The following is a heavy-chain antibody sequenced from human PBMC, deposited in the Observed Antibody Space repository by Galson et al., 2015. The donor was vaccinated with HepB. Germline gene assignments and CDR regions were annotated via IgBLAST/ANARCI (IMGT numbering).Heavy chain of an antibody. V-gene: IGHV3-23*01. J-gene: IGHJ4*02. D-gene: IGHD6-6*01. CDR1: GFTFSSSA. CDR2: ISGGGGYT. CDR3: VKGSAAGRPYYFDF. Sequence: SLRLSCAASGFTFSSSAMSWVGQAPGKELEWVSAISGGGGYTSHADSVKGRLTISRDKSRNTLYLQMNGLRAEDTAVYYCVKGSAAGRPYYFDFWGQGTLVTVSS.